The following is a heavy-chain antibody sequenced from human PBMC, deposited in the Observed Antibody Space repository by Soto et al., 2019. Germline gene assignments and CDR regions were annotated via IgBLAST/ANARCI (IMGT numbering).Heavy chain of an antibody. J-gene: IGHJ3*02. CDR2: IIPIFGTA. Sequence: QVQLVQSGAEVKKPGSSVKVSCKASGGTFSSYAISWVRQAPGQGLEWIGGIIPIFGTANYAQKFQGRVTITADKSTSTAYMELSSLRSEDTAVYYCARDMNDFWSGFVGAFDIWGQGTMVTVSS. V-gene: IGHV1-69*06. CDR1: GGTFSSYA. CDR3: ARDMNDFWSGFVGAFDI. D-gene: IGHD3-3*01.